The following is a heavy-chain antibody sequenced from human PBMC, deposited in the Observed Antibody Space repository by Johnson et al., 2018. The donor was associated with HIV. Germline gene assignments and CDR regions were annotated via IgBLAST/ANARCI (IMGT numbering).Heavy chain of an antibody. D-gene: IGHD3-22*01. V-gene: IGHV3-30*04. J-gene: IGHJ3*02. CDR3: ARDGTRYYYDSSGSRGTFDI. CDR1: GFTFSSYA. Sequence: QVQLVESGGGVVQPGRSLRLSCAASGFTFSSYAMHWVRQAPGKGLEWVAVISYDGSNKYYADSVQGRFTISRDNSKNTLYLQMNSLRAEDTAVYYCARDGTRYYYDSSGSRGTFDIWGQGTMVTVSS. CDR2: ISYDGSNK.